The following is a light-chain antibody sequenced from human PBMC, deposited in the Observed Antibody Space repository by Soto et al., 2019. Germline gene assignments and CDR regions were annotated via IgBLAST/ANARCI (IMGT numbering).Light chain of an antibody. V-gene: IGLV3-21*02. CDR3: QVWDSSTEQYV. CDR1: NIASKS. Sequence: SYELTQPPSVSVAPEQTATLACGGHNIASKSVHWYQQKPGQAPVLVVYDDSDRPSGIPGRFSGSNSGNTATLTISRVDAGDEADYYCQVWDSSTEQYVFGTGTKLTVL. J-gene: IGLJ1*01. CDR2: DDS.